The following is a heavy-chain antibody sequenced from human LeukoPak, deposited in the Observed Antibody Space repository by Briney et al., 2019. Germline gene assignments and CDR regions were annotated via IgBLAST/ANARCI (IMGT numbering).Heavy chain of an antibody. CDR3: AKGGGGGLDY. J-gene: IGHJ4*02. V-gene: IGHV3-9*03. CDR2: ISWNSGSI. D-gene: IGHD3-16*01. Sequence: GGSLRLSCAASGFTFDDYAMHWDRQAPGMGLEWVSGISWNSGSIGYADSVKGRFTISRDNAKNSLYLQMNSLRAEDMALYYCAKGGGGGLDYWGQGTLVTVSS. CDR1: GFTFDDYA.